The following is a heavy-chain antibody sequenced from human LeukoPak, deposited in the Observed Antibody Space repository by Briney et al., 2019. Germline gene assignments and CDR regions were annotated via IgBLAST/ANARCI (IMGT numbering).Heavy chain of an antibody. D-gene: IGHD3-16*02. CDR1: GFTFSNSA. CDR2: INGSGGNT. CDR3: VTSGSLRLGELSPIDF. J-gene: IGHJ4*02. Sequence: GGSLRLSCAASGFTFSNSAMSWVRQAPGKGLEWVSDINGSGGNTYYADSVRGRFTVSRDNSKNTLGLQMDSLRAEDTALYYCVTSGSLRLGELSPIDFWGQGTLVTVSS. V-gene: IGHV3-23*01.